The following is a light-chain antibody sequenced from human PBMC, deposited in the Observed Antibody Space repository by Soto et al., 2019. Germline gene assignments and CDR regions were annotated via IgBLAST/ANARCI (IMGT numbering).Light chain of an antibody. CDR2: GAS. CDR1: QTVSSNY. V-gene: IGKV3-20*01. Sequence: ETVLTQSPGTLSLSPGEWATLSCRAIQTVSSNYLAWYQQKPGQAPRLLIYGASSRATGIPDRFSGSGSGTDFTLTISRLEPEDFAVYYCQQQRTFGQGTKVDIK. CDR3: QQQRT. J-gene: IGKJ1*01.